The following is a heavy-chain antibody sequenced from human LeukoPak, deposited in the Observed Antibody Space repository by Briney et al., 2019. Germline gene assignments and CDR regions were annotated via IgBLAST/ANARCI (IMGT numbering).Heavy chain of an antibody. J-gene: IGHJ4*02. V-gene: IGHV4-39*07. CDR1: GGSMSSSSYY. D-gene: IGHD3-10*01. Sequence: SETLSLTCTVSGGSMSSSSYYWGWIRLPPGKGLEWIGSIYYSGSTYYNPSLKSRVSISVDTSKNQFSLKLSSVTAADTAVYYCARDARVQKWFRELLKTTTYYFDYWGQGTLVTVSS. CDR2: IYYSGST. CDR3: ARDARVQKWFRELLKTTTYYFDY.